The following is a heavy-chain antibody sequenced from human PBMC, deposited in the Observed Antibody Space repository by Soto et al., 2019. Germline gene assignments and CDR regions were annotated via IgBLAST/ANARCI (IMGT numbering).Heavy chain of an antibody. CDR1: GGSVSSSTYY. CDR3: AREDFYNGLDV. CDR2: MSNSGST. Sequence: SETLSLSCIVSGGSVSSSTYYWSWIRQPPGKGLEWIGYMSNSGSTAYNPSLKSRATISVDTSKNQLSLKLNSVTGADTAVYYCAREDFYNGLDVWGQGTTVTVSS. V-gene: IGHV4-61*01. J-gene: IGHJ6*02.